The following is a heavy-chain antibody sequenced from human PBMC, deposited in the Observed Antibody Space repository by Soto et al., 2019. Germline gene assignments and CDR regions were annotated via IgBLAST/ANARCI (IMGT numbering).Heavy chain of an antibody. Sequence: PSETLPLTCSVSGASVTSPEHYRTWIRQSPGKGLAWIGYIYYGGITVYNPSLKGRSTVSLYTSKNQFSLNLTSVTDVETAVYFCATGRECRSGDSLPNY. D-gene: IGHD2-15*01. CDR2: IYYGGIT. J-gene: IGHJ4*01. V-gene: IGHV4-30-4*01. CDR1: GASVTSPEHY. CDR3: ATGRECRSGDSLPNY.